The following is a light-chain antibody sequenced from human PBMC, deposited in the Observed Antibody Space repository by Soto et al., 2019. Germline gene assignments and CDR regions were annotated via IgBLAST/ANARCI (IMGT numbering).Light chain of an antibody. J-gene: IGKJ5*01. V-gene: IGKV3-20*01. CDR3: QHSGGSPLVT. CDR1: QSVSSSY. Sequence: EIVLTQSPGTLSLSPGERATLSCRASQSVSSSYLAWYQQKPGQAPRLLIYGTSSSATGIPDRFSGSGSGTDFTLTISRLEPEDFAVYFCQHSGGSPLVTFGQGTRLEIK. CDR2: GTS.